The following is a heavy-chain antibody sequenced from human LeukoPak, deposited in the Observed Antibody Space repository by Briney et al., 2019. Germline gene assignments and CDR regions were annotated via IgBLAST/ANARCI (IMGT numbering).Heavy chain of an antibody. Sequence: GASVKVSCKASGCTFSSYAISWVRQAPGQGLEWMGGIIPIFGTANYAQKFQGRVTITADESTSTAYMELSSLRSEDTAVYYCARVFYYDSSGYYYGYFDYWGQGTLVTVSS. CDR3: ARVFYYDSSGYYYGYFDY. V-gene: IGHV1-69*13. J-gene: IGHJ4*02. CDR1: GCTFSSYA. CDR2: IIPIFGTA. D-gene: IGHD3-22*01.